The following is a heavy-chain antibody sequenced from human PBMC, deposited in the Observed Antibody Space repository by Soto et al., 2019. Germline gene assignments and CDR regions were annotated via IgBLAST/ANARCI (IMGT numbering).Heavy chain of an antibody. J-gene: IGHJ4*02. V-gene: IGHV1-69*13. Sequence: ASVKVSCKASGGTFSSYAISWVRQAPGQGLEWMGGIIPIFGTANYAQKFQGRVTITADESTSTAYMELSSLRSEDTAVYYCARDARVGTAMAHLFDYWGQGTLVTVSS. CDR2: IIPIFGTA. CDR3: ARDARVGTAMAHLFDY. CDR1: GGTFSSYA. D-gene: IGHD5-18*01.